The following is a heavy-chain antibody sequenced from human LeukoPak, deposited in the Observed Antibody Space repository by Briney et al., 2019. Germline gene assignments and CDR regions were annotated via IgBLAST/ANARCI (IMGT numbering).Heavy chain of an antibody. D-gene: IGHD3-9*01. CDR2: IIPIFGTA. CDR1: GGTFSSYA. CDR3: AREVDYDILTGQNGFDP. J-gene: IGHJ5*02. V-gene: IGHV1-69*01. Sequence: SVKVSCKASGGTFSSYAISWVRQAPGQGLEWMGGIIPIFGTANYAQKFQGRVTITADESTSTGYMELSSQRSEDTAVYYCAREVDYDILTGQNGFDPWGQGTLVTVSS.